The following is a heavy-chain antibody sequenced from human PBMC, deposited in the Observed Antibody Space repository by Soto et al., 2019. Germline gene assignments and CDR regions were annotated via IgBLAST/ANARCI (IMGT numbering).Heavy chain of an antibody. J-gene: IGHJ4*02. D-gene: IGHD1-7*01. CDR2: ISYDGSNK. CDR1: GFTFSSYG. CDR3: TSITITGTTLC. Sequence: GGSLRLSCAASGFTFSSYGMHWVRQAPGKGLEWVAVISYDGSNKYYADSVKGRFTISRDNSKNTLYLQMNSLRAEDTAVYYCTSITITGTTLCWGQGTLVTVSS. V-gene: IGHV3-30*03.